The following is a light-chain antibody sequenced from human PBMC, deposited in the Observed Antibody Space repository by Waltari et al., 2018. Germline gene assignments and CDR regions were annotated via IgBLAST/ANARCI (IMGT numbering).Light chain of an antibody. CDR2: DAS. V-gene: IGKV3-15*01. Sequence: IVLTQSPATLSVSPGESAIISCRASQSVTSNLAWYQQKPGQAPRLLISDASTRATSIPARFRGSGSGTDFTLTISSLQSEDSATYYCQQYNRWPPITFGQGTRLEIK. J-gene: IGKJ5*01. CDR1: QSVTSN. CDR3: QQYNRWPPIT.